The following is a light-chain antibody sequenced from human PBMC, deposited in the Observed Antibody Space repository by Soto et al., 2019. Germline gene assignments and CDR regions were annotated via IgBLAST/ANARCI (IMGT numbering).Light chain of an antibody. Sequence: QSVLPQPPSVSAAPGQKVTISCSGTGSNIGRNYVSWYQQFPGTVPKLLIYDSDNRPSGIPDRFSASKSDTSATLAITGLQTGDEADYYCGAWDSSLSTYVFGSGTKLTVL. CDR3: GAWDSSLSTYV. CDR2: DSD. J-gene: IGLJ1*01. V-gene: IGLV1-51*01. CDR1: GSNIGRNY.